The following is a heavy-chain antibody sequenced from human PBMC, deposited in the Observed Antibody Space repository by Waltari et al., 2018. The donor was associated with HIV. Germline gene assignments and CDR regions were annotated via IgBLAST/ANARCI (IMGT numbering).Heavy chain of an antibody. Sequence: QVQLQESGPGLVKPSQTLSLTCTVSGGSVSRDSHSWSWIRQHPGKGLEWIGYIYYSGSTYYNPSLKSRVIISIDTSQNQFSLELTSVTAADTAVYYCARDSGLYGTYSHGMDVWGQGTTVTVSS. V-gene: IGHV4-31*03. D-gene: IGHD4-17*01. J-gene: IGHJ6*02. CDR3: ARDSGLYGTYSHGMDV. CDR2: IYYSGST. CDR1: GGSVSRDSHS.